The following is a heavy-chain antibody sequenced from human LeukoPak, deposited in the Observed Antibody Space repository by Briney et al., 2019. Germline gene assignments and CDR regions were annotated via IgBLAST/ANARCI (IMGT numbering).Heavy chain of an antibody. Sequence: PSETLSLTCTVSGGSISSGGYYWSWIRQHPGKGLEWIGYIYYSGSTYYNPSLKSRVTISIDTSKNQFSLKLSSVTAADTAVYYCARDIDEGSSGYIGVDPWGQGTLVTVSS. V-gene: IGHV4-31*03. CDR2: IYYSGST. D-gene: IGHD3-22*01. CDR1: GGSISSGGYY. CDR3: ARDIDEGSSGYIGVDP. J-gene: IGHJ5*02.